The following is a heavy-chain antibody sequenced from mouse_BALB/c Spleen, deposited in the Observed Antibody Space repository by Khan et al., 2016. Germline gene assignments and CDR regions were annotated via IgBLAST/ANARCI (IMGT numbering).Heavy chain of an antibody. J-gene: IGHJ2*01. CDR3: ATVIITVIATRGHY. V-gene: IGHV9-3-1*01. D-gene: IGHD1-1*01. CDR2: INTNNGET. Sequence: QIQLVQSGPELKKPGETVKISCKAAGYTFTNFGINWVRQAPGKGLEWMDWINTNNGETTYADDFKGRFAFSLATYASIAYLQINNLKNDDTATYFGATVIITVIATRGHYWGQGTTHTVSS. CDR1: GYTFTNFG.